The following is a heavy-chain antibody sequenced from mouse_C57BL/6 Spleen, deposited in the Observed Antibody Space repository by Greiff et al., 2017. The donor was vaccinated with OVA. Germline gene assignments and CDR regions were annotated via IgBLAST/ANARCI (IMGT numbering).Heavy chain of an antibody. D-gene: IGHD1-1*01. CDR3: ARSSPFITTVPFDV. CDR2: IYPGDGDT. Sequence: QVQLKESGAELVKPGASVKISCKASGYAFSSYWMNWVKQRPGKGLEWIGQIYPGDGDTNYNGKFKGKATLTADKSSSTAYMQLSSLTSEDSAVYFCARSSPFITTVPFDVWGTGTTVTVSS. J-gene: IGHJ1*03. CDR1: GYAFSSYW. V-gene: IGHV1-80*01.